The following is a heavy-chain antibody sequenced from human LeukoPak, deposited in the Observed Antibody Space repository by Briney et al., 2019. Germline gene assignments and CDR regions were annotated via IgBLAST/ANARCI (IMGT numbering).Heavy chain of an antibody. CDR1: GSTFTNYW. J-gene: IGHJ4*02. V-gene: IGHV3-7*01. CDR2: IKQDGSEK. CDR3: VRALGSSSADY. Sequence: GGSLRLSCAASGSTFTNYWMSWVRQAPGKGLEWVANIKQDGSEKYYVDSVEGRFTISRDNAKNSVSLQMNSLRGEDTAVYYCVRALGSSSADYWGQGTLVTVSS. D-gene: IGHD6-6*01.